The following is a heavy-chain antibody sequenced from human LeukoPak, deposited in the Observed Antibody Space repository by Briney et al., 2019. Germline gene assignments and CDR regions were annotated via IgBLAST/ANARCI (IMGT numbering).Heavy chain of an antibody. V-gene: IGHV3-48*04. CDR1: GFAFSIYH. Sequence: PGGSLRLSCAASGFAFSIYHMNWVRQAPGKGLEWVSYISAGNRAIYYADSVKGRFTISRDDAKNSVYLQMNSLRAEDTAVSYCARDSSRGYAADYWGQGTLVTVSS. D-gene: IGHD5-12*01. CDR3: ARDSSRGYAADY. J-gene: IGHJ4*02. CDR2: ISAGNRAI.